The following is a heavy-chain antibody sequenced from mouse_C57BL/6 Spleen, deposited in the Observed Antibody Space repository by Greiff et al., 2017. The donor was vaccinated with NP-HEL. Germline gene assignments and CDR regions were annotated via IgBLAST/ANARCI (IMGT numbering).Heavy chain of an antibody. Sequence: VQLQQSGPELVKPGASVKISCKASGYSFTGYYMNWVKQSPEKSLEWIGEINPSTGGTTYNQKFKAKATLTVDKSSSTAYMQLKSLTSEDSAVYYCAGIAYWGQGTLVTVSA. V-gene: IGHV1-42*01. CDR2: INPSTGGT. J-gene: IGHJ3*01. CDR1: GYSFTGYY. CDR3: AGIAY.